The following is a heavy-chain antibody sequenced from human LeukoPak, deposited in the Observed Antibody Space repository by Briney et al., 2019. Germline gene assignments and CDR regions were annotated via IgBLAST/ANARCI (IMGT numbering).Heavy chain of an antibody. CDR1: GGSISSGGYS. D-gene: IGHD1/OR15-1a*01. CDR2: IYHSGST. J-gene: IGHJ4*02. V-gene: IGHV4-30-2*01. CDR3: ARAPRLQTTYYFDY. Sequence: PSETLSLTCTVSGGSISSGGYSWSWIRQPPGKGLEWIGYIYHSGSTYYNPSLKSRVTISVDRSKNQFSLKLSSVTAADTAVYYCARAPRLQTTYYFDYWGQGTLVTVSS.